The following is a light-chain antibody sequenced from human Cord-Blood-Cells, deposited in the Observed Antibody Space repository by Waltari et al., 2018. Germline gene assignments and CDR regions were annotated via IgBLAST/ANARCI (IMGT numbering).Light chain of an antibody. CDR3: SSYAGSNNYVV. J-gene: IGLJ2*01. CDR1: SSHVGGYNY. Sequence: QSALTQPPSASASPGQSVTIPCTGTSSHVGGYNYLSSYQQHPGKAPKLMIYEVSKRPSGVPDRFSGSKSGNTASLTVSGLQAEDEADYYCSSYAGSNNYVVFGGGTKLTVL. CDR2: EVS. V-gene: IGLV2-8*01.